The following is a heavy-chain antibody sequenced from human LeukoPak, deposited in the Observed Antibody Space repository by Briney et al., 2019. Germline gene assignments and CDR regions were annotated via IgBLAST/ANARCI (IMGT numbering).Heavy chain of an antibody. D-gene: IGHD3-22*01. J-gene: IGHJ4*02. V-gene: IGHV4-59*01. Sequence: SETLSLTCTVSGGSISSYYWSWIRQPPGKGLEWIGYIYYSGSTNYNPSLKSRVTISVDTSKNQFSLKLSSVTAADTAVYYCARGYYYDSSGYYYYFDYWGQGTLVTVSS. CDR2: IYYSGST. CDR3: ARGYYYDSSGYYYYFDY. CDR1: GGSISSYY.